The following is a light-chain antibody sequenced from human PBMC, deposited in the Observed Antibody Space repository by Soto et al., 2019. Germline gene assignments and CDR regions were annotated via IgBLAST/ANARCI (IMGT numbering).Light chain of an antibody. Sequence: EVVLTQSPATLSLSPGERATLSCRASQSISSSLAWYQHKPGQAPRLLIYDASNRATGIPARVSGSGSGTDFTLTISSLQPEDFATYYCQQSYSTPITFGQGTRLEIK. CDR1: QSISSS. V-gene: IGKV3-11*01. CDR3: QQSYSTPIT. CDR2: DAS. J-gene: IGKJ5*01.